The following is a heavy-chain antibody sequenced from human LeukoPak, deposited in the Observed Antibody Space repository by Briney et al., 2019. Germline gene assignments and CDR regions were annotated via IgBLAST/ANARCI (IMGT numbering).Heavy chain of an antibody. J-gene: IGHJ6*02. Sequence: SETLSLTCSVSGGSVSSTSYYWAWIRRPPGKGLEWIGSVYYTENTHYNPSLKSRVTISVDTSKNQFSLKLSSVTAADTAVYYCARSHLSDYGDYKVYHGMDVWGQGTTVTVSS. CDR3: ARSHLSDYGDYKVYHGMDV. D-gene: IGHD4-17*01. CDR1: GGSVSSTSYY. V-gene: IGHV4-39*01. CDR2: VYYTENT.